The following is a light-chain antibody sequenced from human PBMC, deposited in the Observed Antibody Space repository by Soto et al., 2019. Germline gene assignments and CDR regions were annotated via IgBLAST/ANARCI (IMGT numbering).Light chain of an antibody. CDR2: AAS. Sequence: DIQMTQSPSSLSASVGDRVTITCRASQTISNYLNWYQQKPGKAPKLLIYAASSLQSGVPSRFSGSGSGTDFTLTISGLQPEDFGTYFCQQGSSTPVTFGPGTKVDFK. CDR3: QQGSSTPVT. CDR1: QTISNY. V-gene: IGKV1-39*01. J-gene: IGKJ3*01.